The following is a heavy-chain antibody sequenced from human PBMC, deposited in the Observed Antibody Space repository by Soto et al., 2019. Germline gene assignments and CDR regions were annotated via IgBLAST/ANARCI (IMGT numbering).Heavy chain of an antibody. CDR2: TYYRSNWYN. CDR1: GDSVSSNSAA. CDR3: ARAGQWLVDGMDV. V-gene: IGHV6-1*01. D-gene: IGHD6-19*01. Sequence: SETLSLTCAISGDSVSSNSAAWNWIRQSPSRGLEWLGRTYYRSNWYNDYAVSVKSRITINPDISKNQFSLQLNSVTPEDTAVYYCARAGQWLVDGMDVWGQGTTVTVSS. J-gene: IGHJ6*02.